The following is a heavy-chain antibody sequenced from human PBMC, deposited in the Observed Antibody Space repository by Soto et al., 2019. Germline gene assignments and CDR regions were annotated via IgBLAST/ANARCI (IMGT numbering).Heavy chain of an antibody. D-gene: IGHD6-6*01. CDR2: IYYSGST. V-gene: IGHV4-31*03. Sequence: QVQLQESGPGLVKPSQTLSLTCTVSGASMSSGGYYWTWIRQSPGKGLEWIGYIYYSGSTYYNPSPERRVATSLDTSRSQFSLTLHSVTAADTAIYYCARDRHNNFFDPWGQGTLVTVSS. CDR3: ARDRHNNFFDP. CDR1: GASMSSGGYY. J-gene: IGHJ5*02.